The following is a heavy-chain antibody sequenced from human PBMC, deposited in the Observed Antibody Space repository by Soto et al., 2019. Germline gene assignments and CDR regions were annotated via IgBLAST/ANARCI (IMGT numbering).Heavy chain of an antibody. J-gene: IGHJ4*02. CDR2: INPNSGGT. Sequence: ASVKVSCKASGYTFTVYYMHWVRQAPGQGLEWMGWINPNSGGTNYAQKFQGRVTMTRDTSISTAYMELSRLRSDDTAVYYCASGFWSGYAIFDYWGQGTLVTVSS. CDR3: ASGFWSGYAIFDY. CDR1: GYTFTVYY. V-gene: IGHV1-2*02. D-gene: IGHD3-3*01.